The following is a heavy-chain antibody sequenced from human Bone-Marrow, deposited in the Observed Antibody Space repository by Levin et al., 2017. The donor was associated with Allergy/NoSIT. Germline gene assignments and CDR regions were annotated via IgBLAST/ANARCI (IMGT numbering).Heavy chain of an antibody. V-gene: IGHV4-59*01. D-gene: IGHD6-13*01. CDR3: ARGPHSSSWYWWFDP. CDR1: GGSISSYS. Sequence: ASETLSLTCTVSGGSISSYSWSWIRQPPGKGLEWIGYLYYSGSTNYNPSLKSRVTISVDTSKNQFSLNLRSVTAADTAVYYCARGPHSSSWYWWFDPWGQGTLVTVSS. CDR2: LYYSGST. J-gene: IGHJ5*02.